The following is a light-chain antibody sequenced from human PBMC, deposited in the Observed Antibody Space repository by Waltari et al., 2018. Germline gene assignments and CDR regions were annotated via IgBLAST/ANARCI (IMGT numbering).Light chain of an antibody. Sequence: QSALTQPHSVSGSPGQSVTISCTGTSRDVGGYNYVSWYQQHPGKVPKLIIFDVSTRPSGVPNRFSGSKSGNTASLTISGLLAEDEADYYCCSYAGSYTLIFGGGTKMTVL. CDR2: DVS. V-gene: IGLV2-11*01. CDR1: SRDVGGYNY. CDR3: CSYAGSYTLI. J-gene: IGLJ2*01.